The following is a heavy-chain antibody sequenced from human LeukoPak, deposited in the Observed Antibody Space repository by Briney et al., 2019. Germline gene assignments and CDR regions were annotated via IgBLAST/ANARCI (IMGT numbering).Heavy chain of an antibody. V-gene: IGHV4-34*01. CDR1: GFTFSSYW. Sequence: GSLRLSCAASGFTFSSYWMSWVRQAPGKGLEWIGEINHSGSTNYNPSLKSRVTISVDTSKNQFSLKLSSVTAADTAVYYCARGFPWFGELFSSYGMDVWGQGTTVTVSS. CDR2: INHSGST. CDR3: ARGFPWFGELFSSYGMDV. J-gene: IGHJ6*02. D-gene: IGHD3-10*01.